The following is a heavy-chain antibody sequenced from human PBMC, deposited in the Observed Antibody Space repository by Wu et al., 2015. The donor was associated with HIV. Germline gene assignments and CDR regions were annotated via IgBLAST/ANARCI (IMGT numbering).Heavy chain of an antibody. J-gene: IGHJ3*02. D-gene: IGHD4-17*01. CDR2: IIPMFGTA. Sequence: QVQLVQSGAEVKKPGSSVKVSCKTSGDTFSNYIIIWVRQAPGQGLEWMGRIIPMFGTANYAQKFQGRITITADESTSTAYMELSSLRSDDTAVYFCARGKTTVTTIWPDAFDIWGQGTMVTVSS. CDR3: ARGKTTVTTIWPDAFDI. V-gene: IGHV1-69*13. CDR1: GDTFSNYI.